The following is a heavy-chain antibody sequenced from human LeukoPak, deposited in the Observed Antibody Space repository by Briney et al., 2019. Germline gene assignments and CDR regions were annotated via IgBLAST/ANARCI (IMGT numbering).Heavy chain of an antibody. D-gene: IGHD3-22*01. CDR2: IYYSGNT. CDR3: ARAPHFFDTSGSRYYFDY. J-gene: IGHJ4*02. V-gene: IGHV4-39*07. CDR1: GGSIRSTTYY. Sequence: NPSETLSLTCSVSGGSIRSTTYYWGWIRQPPGKGLEWIGSIYYSGNTYYSPSLISRVTISVDTSKNQFSLNLSSVTAADTAVYFCARAPHFFDTSGSRYYFDYWGQGALVTVSS.